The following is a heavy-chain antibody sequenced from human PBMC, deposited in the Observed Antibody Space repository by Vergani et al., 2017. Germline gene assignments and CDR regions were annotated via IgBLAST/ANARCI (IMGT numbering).Heavy chain of an antibody. D-gene: IGHD3-22*01. J-gene: IGHJ4*02. CDR1: GFTFSSYS. CDR3: ARRRGGVYYYDSSGYYYFDY. V-gene: IGHV3-21*01. CDR2: ISSSSSYI. Sequence: EVQLVESGGGLVKPGGSLRLSCAASGFTFSSYSMNWVRQAPGKGLEWFPSISSSSSYIYYADSGKGRFTISRDNAKNSLYLQMNSLRAEDTAVYYCARRRGGVYYYDSSGYYYFDYWGQGTLVTVSS.